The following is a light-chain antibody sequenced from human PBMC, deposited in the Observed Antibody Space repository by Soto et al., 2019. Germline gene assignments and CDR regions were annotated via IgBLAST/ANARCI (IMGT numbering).Light chain of an antibody. J-gene: IGKJ1*01. Sequence: EIVMTQSPATLSVSPGERATLSCRASQSVSSNLAWYQQKPGQAPRLLIYGASTRATGIPARFSGSGFGTEFTLTISSLQSEDFAVYYCQQYNNWPPEETFGQGTKVEIK. CDR3: QQYNNWPPEET. CDR1: QSVSSN. CDR2: GAS. V-gene: IGKV3-15*01.